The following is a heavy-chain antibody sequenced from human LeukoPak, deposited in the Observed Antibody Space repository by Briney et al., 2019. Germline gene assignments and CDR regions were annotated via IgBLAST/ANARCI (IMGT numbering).Heavy chain of an antibody. CDR2: IYFTGST. CDR3: AKSRGRGSFDP. J-gene: IGHJ5*02. D-gene: IGHD5-24*01. Sequence: SETLSLTCTVSGGSISNKNFYWGWIRQPPGKGLEWVGSIYFTGSTYYHPSLESRVTISVDTSKNQFSLKVCAVTAADTAVYHCAKSRGRGSFDPWGQGTLVIVSS. V-gene: IGHV4-39*01. CDR1: GGSISNKNFY.